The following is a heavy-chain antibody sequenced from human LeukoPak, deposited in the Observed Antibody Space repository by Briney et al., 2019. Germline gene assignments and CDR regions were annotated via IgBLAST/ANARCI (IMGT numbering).Heavy chain of an antibody. CDR1: GFTFSDYY. J-gene: IGHJ5*02. CDR3: ARESYCSGGSCYSEGWFDP. CDR2: ISSSGSAI. D-gene: IGHD2-15*01. V-gene: IGHV3-11*04. Sequence: GGSLRLSCAASGFTFSDYYMSWVRQAPGKGLEWVSYISSSGSAIYYADSVKGRFTISRDNAKNSLYLQMNSLRADDTAVYYCARESYCSGGSCYSEGWFDPWGQGTLVTVSS.